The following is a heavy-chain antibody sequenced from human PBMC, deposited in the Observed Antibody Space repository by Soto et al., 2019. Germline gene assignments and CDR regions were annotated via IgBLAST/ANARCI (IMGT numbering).Heavy chain of an antibody. CDR2: ISYDGSNK. D-gene: IGHD5-18*01. CDR3: AKDHDTAMVYYYYYGMDV. CDR1: GFTFSSYG. V-gene: IGHV3-30*18. Sequence: GGSLRLSCAASGFTFSSYGMHWVRQAPGKGLEWVAVISYDGSNKYYADSVKGRFTISRDNSKNTLYLQMNSLRAEDTAVYYCAKDHDTAMVYYYYYGMDVWGQGTTVTVSS. J-gene: IGHJ6*02.